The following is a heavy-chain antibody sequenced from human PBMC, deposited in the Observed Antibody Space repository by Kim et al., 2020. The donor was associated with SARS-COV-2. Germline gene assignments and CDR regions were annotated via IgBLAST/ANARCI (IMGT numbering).Heavy chain of an antibody. CDR1: GFTFSSFG. D-gene: IGHD6-13*01. Sequence: SLRLSCAASGFTFSSFGMHWVRQAPGKGLEWVAVIWYDGSNKYHADTVKGRFTISRDNSKNTLYLHMNSLRAEDTAVYYCAREQLVQIDYGGQGTLGTASA. V-gene: IGHV3-33*01. J-gene: IGHJ4*02. CDR3: AREQLVQIDY. CDR2: IWYDGSNK.